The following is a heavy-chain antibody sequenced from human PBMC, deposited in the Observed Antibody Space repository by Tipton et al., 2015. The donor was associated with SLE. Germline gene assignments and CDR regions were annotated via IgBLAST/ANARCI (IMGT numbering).Heavy chain of an antibody. CDR1: GGSFSGYY. D-gene: IGHD1-26*01. CDR2: INHSGST. V-gene: IGHV4-34*01. J-gene: IGHJ3*02. CDR3: ARHLDGTYGSHAFDI. Sequence: TLSLTCAVYGGSFSGYYWSWIRQPPVKGLEWIGEINHSGSTNYNPSLKSRVTISADTSKNQFSLKLSSVTAADTAVYYCARHLDGTYGSHAFDIWGQGTMVTVSS.